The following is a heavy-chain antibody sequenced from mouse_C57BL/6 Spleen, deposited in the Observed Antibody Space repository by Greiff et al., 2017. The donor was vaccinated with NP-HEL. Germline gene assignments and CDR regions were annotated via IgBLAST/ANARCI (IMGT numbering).Heavy chain of an antibody. D-gene: IGHD1-1*01. CDR2: ISYSGST. J-gene: IGHJ2*01. CDR3: ARDDYYGSSYFDY. Sequence: EVKLEESGPGLVKPSQSLSLTCTVTGYSITSDYAWNWIRQFPGNKPEWMGYISYSGSTTYNPSLKSRIPITRDTAKNQFFLQLNSVTTEDTATYYCARDDYYGSSYFDYWGQGTTLTVSS. CDR1: GYSITSDYA. V-gene: IGHV3-2*02.